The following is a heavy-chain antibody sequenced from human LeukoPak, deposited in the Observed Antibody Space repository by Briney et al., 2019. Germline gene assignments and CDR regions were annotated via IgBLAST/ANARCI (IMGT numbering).Heavy chain of an antibody. CDR1: GGSISSYY. D-gene: IGHD5-18*01. V-gene: IGHV4-4*07. CDR3: ARGVGTRRGYSYGYYYYMDV. Sequence: SETLSLTCTVSGGSISSYYWSWIRQPAGKGLEWIGRIYTSGSTNYNPSLKSRVTISVDTSKNQFSLKLSSVTAADTAVYYCARGVGTRRGYSYGYYYYMDVWGKGTTVTVSS. CDR2: IYTSGST. J-gene: IGHJ6*03.